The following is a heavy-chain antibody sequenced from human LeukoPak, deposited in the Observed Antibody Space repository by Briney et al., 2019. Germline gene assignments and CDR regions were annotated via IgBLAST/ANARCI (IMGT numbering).Heavy chain of an antibody. CDR3: AKDQAGGGSYFDY. J-gene: IGHJ4*02. V-gene: IGHV3-66*01. Sequence: GGSLRLSCAASEFSVGSNYMTWVRQAPGKGLEWVSLIYSGGSTYYADSVKGRFTISRDNSKNTLYLQMNSLRAEDTAVYYCAKDQAGGGSYFDYWGQGTLVTVSS. CDR1: EFSVGSNY. D-gene: IGHD1-26*01. CDR2: IYSGGST.